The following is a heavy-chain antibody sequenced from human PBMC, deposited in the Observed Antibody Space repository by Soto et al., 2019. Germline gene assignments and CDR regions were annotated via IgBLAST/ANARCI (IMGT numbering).Heavy chain of an antibody. Sequence: GESLKISCKGSGYSFTSYWIGWVRQMPGKGLEWMGIIYPGDSDTRYSPSFQGQVTISADKSINTAYLQWSSLKASDTAMYYCARHPGSSSSYYYGMDVWGQGTTVTVSS. CDR2: IYPGDSDT. D-gene: IGHD6-6*01. J-gene: IGHJ6*02. CDR3: ARHPGSSSSYYYGMDV. V-gene: IGHV5-51*01. CDR1: GYSFTSYW.